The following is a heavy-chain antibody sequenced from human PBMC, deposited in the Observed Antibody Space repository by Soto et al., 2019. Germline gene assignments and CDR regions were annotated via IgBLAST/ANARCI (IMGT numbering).Heavy chain of an antibody. CDR3: ARVESSIAARPPLDY. J-gene: IGHJ4*02. V-gene: IGHV1-3*01. D-gene: IGHD6-6*01. CDR2: INAGNGNT. Sequence: GASVKVSCKASGYTFTSYAMHWVRQAPGQRLEWMGWINAGNGNTKYSQKFQGRVTITRDTSASTAYMELSSLRSEDTAVYYCARVESSIAARPPLDYWGQGTLVTVSS. CDR1: GYTFTSYA.